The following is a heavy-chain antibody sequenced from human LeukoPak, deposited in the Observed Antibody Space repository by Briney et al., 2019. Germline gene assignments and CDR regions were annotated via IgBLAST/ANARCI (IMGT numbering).Heavy chain of an antibody. CDR1: GFTFSNYA. Sequence: GGSLRLSCAASGFTFSNYAMSWVRQAPGKGLEWVSTIHGSGVGTYYADSVKGRFTISRDNSKNTLYLQMNSLRAEDTTVYFCANPIYSGDYDQFDYWGQGTLVTVSS. J-gene: IGHJ4*02. CDR3: ANPIYSGDYDQFDY. CDR2: IHGSGVGT. D-gene: IGHD4-17*01. V-gene: IGHV3-23*01.